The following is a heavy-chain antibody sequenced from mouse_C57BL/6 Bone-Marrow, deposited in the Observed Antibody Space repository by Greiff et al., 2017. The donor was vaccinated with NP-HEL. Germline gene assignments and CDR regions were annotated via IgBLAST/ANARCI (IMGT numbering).Heavy chain of an antibody. V-gene: IGHV1-22*01. CDR1: GYTFTDYN. J-gene: IGHJ2*01. D-gene: IGHD1-1*01. CDR2: INPNNGGT. CDR3: ASPDYYGSSFDY. Sequence: DVKLQESGPELVKPGASVKMSCKASGYTFTDYNMHWVKQSHGKSLEWIGYINPNNGGTSYNQKFKGKATLTVNKSSSTAYMELRSLTSEDSAVYYCASPDYYGSSFDYWGQGTTLTVSS.